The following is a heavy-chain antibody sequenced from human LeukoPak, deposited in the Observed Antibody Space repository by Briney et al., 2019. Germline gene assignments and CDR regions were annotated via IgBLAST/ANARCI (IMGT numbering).Heavy chain of an antibody. Sequence: GGSLRLSCAASGFTFSSYAMSWVRQAPGKGLEWVSYISSSGSTIYYADSVKGRSTISRDNAKNSLYLQMNSLRAEDTAVYYCARSNDILTGYYPFDYWGQGTLVTVSS. CDR2: ISSSGSTI. CDR3: ARSNDILTGYYPFDY. CDR1: GFTFSSYA. D-gene: IGHD3-9*01. V-gene: IGHV3-48*04. J-gene: IGHJ4*02.